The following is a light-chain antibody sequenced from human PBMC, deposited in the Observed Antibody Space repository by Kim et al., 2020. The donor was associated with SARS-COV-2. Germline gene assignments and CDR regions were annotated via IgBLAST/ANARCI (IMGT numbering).Light chain of an antibody. V-gene: IGKV3-15*01. Sequence: SVSPVESVILACRASRSVVSSVAWYQHKPGQGPRLLVYGGYTRATGVPVRFIGSGSETEFTLTITSLQTEDVAVYCCQQYNHWISFGQGTRLEIK. CDR3: QQYNHWIS. CDR2: GGY. CDR1: RSVVSS. J-gene: IGKJ5*01.